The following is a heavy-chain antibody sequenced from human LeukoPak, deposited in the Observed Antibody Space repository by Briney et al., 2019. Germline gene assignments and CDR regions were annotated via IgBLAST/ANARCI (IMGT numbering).Heavy chain of an antibody. V-gene: IGHV3-23*01. CDR1: GFTFSSYA. D-gene: IGHD5-18*01. CDR3: ARDYNSGYSYGGGFDP. CDR2: ISGSGGST. J-gene: IGHJ5*02. Sequence: GGSLRLSCAASGFTFSSYAMSWVRQAPGKGLEWVSAISGSGGSTYYADSVKGRFTISRDNAENTLYLQMNSLRAEDTAVYYCARDYNSGYSYGGGFDPWGQGTLVTVSS.